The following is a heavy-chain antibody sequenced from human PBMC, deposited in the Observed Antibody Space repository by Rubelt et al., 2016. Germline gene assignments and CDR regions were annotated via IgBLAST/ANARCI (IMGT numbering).Heavy chain of an antibody. CDR3: ARTMITFGGVMNFDY. Sequence: ESGPGLVKPSETLSLTCTVSGGSITSSSYYWGWIRQPPGKALQWLALIDWDDDKYYSTSRKTRLTISKDTSKNQVGLTMTNMDPVDTARYYCARTMITFGGVMNFDYWGQGTLVTVSS. CDR2: IDWDDDK. V-gene: IGHV2-70*01. J-gene: IGHJ4*02. D-gene: IGHD3-16*01. CDR1: GGSITSSSYY.